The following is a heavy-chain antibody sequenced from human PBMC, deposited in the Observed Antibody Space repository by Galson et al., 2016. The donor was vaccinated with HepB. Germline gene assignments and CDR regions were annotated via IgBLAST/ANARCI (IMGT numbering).Heavy chain of an antibody. CDR3: ASPSSTWHNGLDV. Sequence: SCKASGYTFRRNPMHWVRQAPGQSLEWMGWINAGNGNTKYSQKFQGRVSLTSDTYASTAYMELSRLSSADTAVYFCASPSSTWHNGLDVWGQGTVVVVSS. CDR1: GYTFRRNP. V-gene: IGHV1-3*01. D-gene: IGHD6-13*01. J-gene: IGHJ3*01. CDR2: INAGNGNT.